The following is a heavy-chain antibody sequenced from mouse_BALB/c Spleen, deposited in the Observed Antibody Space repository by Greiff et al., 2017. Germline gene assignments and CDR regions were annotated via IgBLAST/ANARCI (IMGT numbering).Heavy chain of an antibody. J-gene: IGHJ1*01. CDR2: IWAGGST. D-gene: IGHD1-1*01. Sequence: VQVVESGPGLVAPSQSLSITCTVSGFSLTSYGVHWVRQPPGKGLEWLGVIWAGGSTNYNSALMSRLSISKANSKSQVFLKMNSLQTDDTAMYYCARDEAVYYYGSSYAWYFDVWGAGTTVTVSS. CDR1: GFSLTSYG. V-gene: IGHV2-9*02. CDR3: ARDEAVYYYGSSYAWYFDV.